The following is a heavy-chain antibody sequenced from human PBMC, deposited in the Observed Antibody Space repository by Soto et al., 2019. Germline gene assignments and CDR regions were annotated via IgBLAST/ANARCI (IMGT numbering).Heavy chain of an antibody. CDR3: ARHGSDSGWFFFDP. Sequence: SETRSLTCSLSAGAIGGYYCSWIRQPPGKALEWIGYVSYSGSTDYHPSLKSRVSISIDTSKNQFSLKMISVTAADTAVYYCARHGSDSGWFFFDPWGQGALVTVSS. V-gene: IGHV4-59*08. CDR2: VSYSGST. J-gene: IGHJ5*02. CDR1: AGAIGGYY. D-gene: IGHD6-19*01.